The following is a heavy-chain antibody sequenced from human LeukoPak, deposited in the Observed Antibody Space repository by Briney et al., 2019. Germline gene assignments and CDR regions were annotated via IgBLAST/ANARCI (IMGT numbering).Heavy chain of an antibody. V-gene: IGHV3-23*01. J-gene: IGHJ4*02. CDR3: AKDPSFWSGYPYYFDY. D-gene: IGHD3-3*01. CDR2: ISGSGGST. CDR1: GFTFRSYA. Sequence: GGSLRLSCAASGFTFRSYAMSWVRQAPAKGLEWVSAISGSGGSTYYADSVKGRFTISRDNSKNTLYLQMNSLRAEDTAVYYCAKDPSFWSGYPYYFDYWGQGTLVTVSS.